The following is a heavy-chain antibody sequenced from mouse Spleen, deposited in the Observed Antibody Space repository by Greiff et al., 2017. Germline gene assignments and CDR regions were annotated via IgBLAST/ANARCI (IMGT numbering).Heavy chain of an antibody. CDR1: GYSITSGYY. D-gene: IGHD2-13*01. CDR3: ARADSSLFAY. CDR2: ISYDGSN. Sequence: EVKVEESGPGLVKPSQSLSLTCSVTGYSITSGYYWNWIRQFPGNKLEWMGYISYDGSNNYNPSLKNRISITRDTSKNQFFLKLNSVTTEDTATYYCARADSSLFAYWGQGTLVTVSA. J-gene: IGHJ3*01. V-gene: IGHV3-6*01.